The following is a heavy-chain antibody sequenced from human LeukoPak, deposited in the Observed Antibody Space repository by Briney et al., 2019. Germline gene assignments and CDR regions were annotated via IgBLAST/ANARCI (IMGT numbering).Heavy chain of an antibody. CDR3: ARGTVLTGWGTEGKNWFGP. CDR2: INAGNGNT. CDR1: GYTFTTYA. Sequence: ASVKVSCKASGYTFTTYAMHWVRQAPGQRLEWMGWINAGNGNTKYSQKFQGRVTITRDTSASTAYMELSSLRSEDTAVYYCARGTVLTGWGTEGKNWFGPWGQGTLVTVSS. J-gene: IGHJ5*02. D-gene: IGHD3-9*01. V-gene: IGHV1-3*01.